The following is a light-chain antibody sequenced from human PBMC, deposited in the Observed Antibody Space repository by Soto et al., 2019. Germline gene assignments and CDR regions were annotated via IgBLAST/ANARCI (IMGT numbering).Light chain of an antibody. CDR3: QQYGISPT. Sequence: EIVLTQSPGTLSLSPGERATLSCRSSHSVTSNYLAWYQQKPGQAPRLLSYDVSSRATGIPDRFSGSGSGTDFTLTISRLEPVDFAVYYCQQYGISPTFGQGTKVEIK. V-gene: IGKV3-20*01. CDR2: DVS. J-gene: IGKJ1*01. CDR1: HSVTSNY.